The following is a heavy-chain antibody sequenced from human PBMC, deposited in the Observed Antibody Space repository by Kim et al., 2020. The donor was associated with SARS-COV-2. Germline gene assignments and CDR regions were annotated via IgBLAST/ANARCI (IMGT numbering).Heavy chain of an antibody. Sequence: SQKFQGRVTITRDTSASTAYMELSSLRSEDTAVYYCARDTLGITGAAFDYWGQGTLVTVSS. CDR3: ARDTLGITGAAFDY. V-gene: IGHV1-3*01. D-gene: IGHD1-20*01. J-gene: IGHJ4*02.